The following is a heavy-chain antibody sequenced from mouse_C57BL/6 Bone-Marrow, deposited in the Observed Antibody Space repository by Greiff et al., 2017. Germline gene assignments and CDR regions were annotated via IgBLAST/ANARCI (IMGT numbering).Heavy chain of an antibody. CDR3: ARAYYYSSHYYYAMDY. J-gene: IGHJ4*01. V-gene: IGHV1-59*01. D-gene: IGHD1-1*01. CDR1: GYTFTSYW. Sequence: QVQLQQPGAELVRPGTSVKLSCKASGYTFTSYWMHWVKQRPGQGLEWIGVIDPSDSYTNYNQKFKGKATLTVDTSSSTAYMQLSSLPSEDVAVYYCARAYYYSSHYYYAMDYWGQGTSVTVSS. CDR2: IDPSDSYT.